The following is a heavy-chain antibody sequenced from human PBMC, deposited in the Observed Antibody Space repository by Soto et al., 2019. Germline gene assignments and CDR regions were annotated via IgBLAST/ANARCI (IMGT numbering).Heavy chain of an antibody. Sequence: ASVKVSCKTSGYTFTRNGISWVRQAPGQGLEWMGWISPNSGNTKYAQKLQGRVIMTTDTSTSTAYMELRSLRSDGTAVYYCVKDRDSNSWPSRDVWGPGTTVTVSS. J-gene: IGHJ6*02. CDR2: ISPNSGNT. CDR3: VKDRDSNSWPSRDV. V-gene: IGHV1-18*01. D-gene: IGHD3-22*01. CDR1: GYTFTRNG.